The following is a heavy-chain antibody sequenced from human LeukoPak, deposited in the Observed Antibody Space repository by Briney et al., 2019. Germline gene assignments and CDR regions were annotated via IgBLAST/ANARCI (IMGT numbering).Heavy chain of an antibody. CDR2: INHSGSA. Sequence: PSETLSLTSAVYGGSFSGYCWAWIRQPPGKGLEWFGEINHSGSANYNPSLRSRVTISVKTSKNQFSLKLRSVTAPDTPVYYFARGVGDFRAGEGPRAALFDYLGPGTLVTVSS. CDR1: GGSFSGYC. D-gene: IGHD6-6*01. CDR3: ARGVGDFRAGEGPRAALFDY. J-gene: IGHJ4*01. V-gene: IGHV4-34*01.